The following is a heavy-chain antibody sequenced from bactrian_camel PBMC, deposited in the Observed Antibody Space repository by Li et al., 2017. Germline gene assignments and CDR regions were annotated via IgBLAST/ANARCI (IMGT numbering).Heavy chain of an antibody. D-gene: IGHD5*01. CDR1: RRTYSTYC. CDR2: IDSDGRT. Sequence: HVQLVESGGGSVQAGGSLSVSCTVSRRTYSTYCMGWFRQVPGNEREPLASIDSDGRTSVADSVKGRFTISQDNAKNTLYLQMNNLKPEDTAMYYCAADSVGRCRARGWVERPSVAAYDYWGQGTQVTVS. CDR3: AADSVGRCRARGWVERPSVAAYDY. J-gene: IGHJ4*01. V-gene: IGHV3S53*01.